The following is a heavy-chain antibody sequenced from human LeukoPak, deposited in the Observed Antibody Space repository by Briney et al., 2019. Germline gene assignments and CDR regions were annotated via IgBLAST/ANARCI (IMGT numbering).Heavy chain of an antibody. V-gene: IGHV4-59*12. CDR3: ARRIIAAAGTIPRYFDY. J-gene: IGHJ4*02. D-gene: IGHD6-13*01. CDR2: IYHSGST. CDR1: GGSISSYY. Sequence: SETLSLTCTVSGGSISSYYWSWIRQPPGKGLEWIGEIYHSGSTNYNPSLKSRVTISVDKSKNQFSLKLSSVTAADTAVYYCARRIIAAAGTIPRYFDYWGQGTLVTVSS.